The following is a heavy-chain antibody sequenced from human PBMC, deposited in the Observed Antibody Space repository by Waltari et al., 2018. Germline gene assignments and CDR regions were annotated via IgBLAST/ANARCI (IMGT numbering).Heavy chain of an antibody. V-gene: IGHV1-8*01. D-gene: IGHD1-7*01. Sequence: QVQLVQSGAEVKKPGASVKVSCKASGYTFTSYDINWVRQATGQGLEWMGWMNPNSGNTGYAQKFQGRVTMTRNTSISTAYMELSSLRSEDTAVYYCARGPHNWNYVPYYYYGMDVWGQGTTVIVSS. CDR1: GYTFTSYD. CDR3: ARGPHNWNYVPYYYYGMDV. CDR2: MNPNSGNT. J-gene: IGHJ6*02.